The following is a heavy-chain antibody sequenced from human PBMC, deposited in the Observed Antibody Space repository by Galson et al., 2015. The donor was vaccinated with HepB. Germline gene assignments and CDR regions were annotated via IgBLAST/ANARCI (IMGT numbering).Heavy chain of an antibody. CDR2: ISSSSSTI. CDR1: GFTFSSYS. J-gene: IGHJ4*02. V-gene: IGHV3-48*01. D-gene: IGHD3-10*01. CDR3: ARRESDYYFDY. Sequence: SLRLSCAASGFTFSSYSMNWVRQAPGKGLEWVSYISSSSSTIYYADSVKGRFTISRDNAKNSLYLQMNSLRAEDTAVYYCARRESDYYFDYWGQGTLVTVSS.